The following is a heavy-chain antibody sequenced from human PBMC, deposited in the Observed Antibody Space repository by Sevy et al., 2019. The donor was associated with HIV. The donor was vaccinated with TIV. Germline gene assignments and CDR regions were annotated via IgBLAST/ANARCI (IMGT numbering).Heavy chain of an antibody. V-gene: IGHV4-61*01. CDR3: ARESVTPLVFDY. D-gene: IGHD2-21*02. CDR2: IYYSGST. CDR1: GGSVSSGSYY. J-gene: IGHJ4*02. Sequence: SETLSLTCTVSGGSVSSGSYYWSWIRQPPGKGLEWIGYIYYSGSTNYNPSLKSRVTISVDTSKNQFSLRLGSVTAAETAVYYCARESVTPLVFDYWGQGTLVTVSS.